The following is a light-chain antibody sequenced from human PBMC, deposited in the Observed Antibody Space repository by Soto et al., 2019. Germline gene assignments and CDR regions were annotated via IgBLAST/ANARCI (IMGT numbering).Light chain of an antibody. Sequence: DIQLTQSPSFLSASVGDRVTITCRASQGISSYLAWYQQEPGKAPKPLIYAASTWQSGVPSRFSGGGSGTEFTLTISSLQPEDFATYYCQQLKSYPVTFGGGTKVEIK. CDR2: AAS. V-gene: IGKV1-9*01. CDR1: QGISSY. J-gene: IGKJ4*01. CDR3: QQLKSYPVT.